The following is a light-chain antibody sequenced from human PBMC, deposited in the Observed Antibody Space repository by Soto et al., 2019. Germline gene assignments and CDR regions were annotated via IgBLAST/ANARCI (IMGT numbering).Light chain of an antibody. V-gene: IGKV1-27*01. CDR3: QRYYSVPRT. CDR2: DAS. Sequence: DIRMTQSPPSLSASVGDKITITCRANQGINNFLAWYHQKPGEVPKLLMYDASTLQSGASSRFSGSGSGTVFTLTINRLQPEDVGSYYCQRYYSVPRTFGQGTKVEVK. CDR1: QGINNF. J-gene: IGKJ1*01.